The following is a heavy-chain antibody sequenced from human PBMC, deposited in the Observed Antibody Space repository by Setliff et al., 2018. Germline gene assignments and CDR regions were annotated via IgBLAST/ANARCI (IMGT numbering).Heavy chain of an antibody. J-gene: IGHJ4*02. CDR1: GYTFTNSI. Sequence: ASVKVSCKASGYTFTNSIVSWVRQAPGQGLEWMGWINPYTGDTDYAPKFQGRVTVTRDTSVTTAYMDLTRLTSDDTAVYYCARGGSIYDHVWGSYRFVDSWGQGTLVTVSS. CDR3: ARGGSIYDHVWGSYRFVDS. V-gene: IGHV1-2*02. D-gene: IGHD3-16*02. CDR2: INPYTGDT.